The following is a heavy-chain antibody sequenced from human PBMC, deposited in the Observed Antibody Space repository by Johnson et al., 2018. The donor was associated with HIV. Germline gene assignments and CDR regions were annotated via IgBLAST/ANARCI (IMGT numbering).Heavy chain of an antibody. CDR2: IKQDGSEK. J-gene: IGHJ3*02. V-gene: IGHV3-7*01. CDR1: GFTFTTYI. D-gene: IGHD3-16*01. CDR3: ACLAHDAFDI. Sequence: VQLVESGGGVVQPGRSLRLSCAASGFTFTTYILHWVRQAPGKGLEWVANIKQDGSEKYYVDSVKGRFTISRDNAKNSLYLQMNSLRAEDTAVYYCACLAHDAFDIWGQGTMVTVSS.